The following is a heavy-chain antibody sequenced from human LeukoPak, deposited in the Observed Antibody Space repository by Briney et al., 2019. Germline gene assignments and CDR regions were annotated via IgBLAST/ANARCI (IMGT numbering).Heavy chain of an antibody. CDR3: ASGSRAYYYYGMDV. J-gene: IGHJ6*02. CDR2: IWYDGSNK. V-gene: IGHV3-33*01. D-gene: IGHD3-10*01. CDR1: GFTFSSYG. Sequence: GGSLRLSCAASGFTFSSYGMHWVRQAPGKGREWVTVIWYDGSNKYYADSVKGRFTISRDNSKNTLYLQMNSLRAEDTAVYYCASGSRAYYYYGMDVWGQGTTVTVSS.